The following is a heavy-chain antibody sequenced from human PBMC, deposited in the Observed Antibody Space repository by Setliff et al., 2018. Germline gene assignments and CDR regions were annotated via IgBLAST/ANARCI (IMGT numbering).Heavy chain of an antibody. CDR1: GGSISSSSYY. CDR3: ARAKGTTMATQYFDY. CDR2: IYYSGST. V-gene: IGHV4-39*01. J-gene: IGHJ4*02. Sequence: SETLSLTCTVSGGSISSSSYYWGWIRQPPGKGLEWIGSIYYSGSTYYNPSLKSRVTISVDTSKNQFSLKLSSVTAADTAVYYCARAKGTTMATQYFDYWGQGTLVTVSS. D-gene: IGHD3-10*01.